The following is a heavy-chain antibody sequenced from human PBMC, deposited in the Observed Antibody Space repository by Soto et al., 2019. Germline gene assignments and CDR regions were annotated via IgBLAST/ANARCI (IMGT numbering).Heavy chain of an antibody. D-gene: IGHD4-17*01. CDR2: IYPSDSDT. CDR1: GYSFTNYW. CDR3: ARHGFYGDFSSNYFDP. J-gene: IGHJ5*02. Sequence: PGESLKISCQGSGYSFTNYWIAWVRQMPGKGLEYMGIIYPSDSDTRYSPSFQGQVTISADKSISTAYLQWSSLKASDTAIYYCARHGFYGDFSSNYFDPWGQGTLVTVPQ. V-gene: IGHV5-51*01.